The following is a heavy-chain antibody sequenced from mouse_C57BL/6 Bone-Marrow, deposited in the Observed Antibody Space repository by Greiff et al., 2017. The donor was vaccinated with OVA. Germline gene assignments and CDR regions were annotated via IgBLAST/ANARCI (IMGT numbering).Heavy chain of an antibody. J-gene: IGHJ4*01. Sequence: EVQLVESGGGLVQPGGSLSLSCAASGFTFTDYYMSWVRQPPGKALEWLGFIRNKANGYTTEYSASVKGRFTISRDNSQSILYLQMNALRAEDSATYYCARYLNDYDKAMDYWGQGTSVTVSS. D-gene: IGHD2-4*01. V-gene: IGHV7-3*01. CDR2: IRNKANGYTT. CDR3: ARYLNDYDKAMDY. CDR1: GFTFTDYY.